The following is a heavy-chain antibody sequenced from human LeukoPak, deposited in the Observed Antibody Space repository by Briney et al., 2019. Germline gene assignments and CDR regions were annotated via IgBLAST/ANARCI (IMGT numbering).Heavy chain of an antibody. CDR1: GFTFSSYS. D-gene: IGHD5-24*01. CDR2: ISSSSSYI. Sequence: GGSLRLSCAASGFTFSSYSMNWVRQAPGKGLEWVSSISSSSSYIYYADSVKGRFTISRDNAKNSLYLQMNSLRAEDTAVYYCSRDTRRDGYNLGYFDYWGQGTLVTVSS. V-gene: IGHV3-21*04. CDR3: SRDTRRDGYNLGYFDY. J-gene: IGHJ4*02.